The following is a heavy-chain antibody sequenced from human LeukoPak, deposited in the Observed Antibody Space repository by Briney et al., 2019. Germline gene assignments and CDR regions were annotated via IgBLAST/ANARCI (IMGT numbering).Heavy chain of an antibody. CDR3: ARGLGDYYDSSGPDY. D-gene: IGHD3-22*01. V-gene: IGHV4-39*07. CDR1: GGSISSSSYY. Sequence: SETLSLTCTVSGGSISSSSYYWGWIRQPPGKGLEWIGSIYHSGSTYYNPSLKSRVTISVDTSKNQFSLKLSSVTAADTAVYYCARGLGDYYDSSGPDYWGQGTLVTVSS. J-gene: IGHJ4*02. CDR2: IYHSGST.